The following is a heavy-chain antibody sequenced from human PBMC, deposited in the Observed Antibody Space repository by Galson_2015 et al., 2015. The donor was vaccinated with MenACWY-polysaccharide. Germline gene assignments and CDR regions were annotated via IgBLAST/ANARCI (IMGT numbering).Heavy chain of an antibody. D-gene: IGHD5-12*01. J-gene: IGHJ4*02. V-gene: IGHV3-11*01. CDR2: ISSSGTTI. CDR1: GFTFSDYY. CDR3: AGLVDRSIDY. Sequence: SLRLSCAVSGFTFSDYYMSWVRQAPGKGLEWASYISSSGTTIYYADSVKGRFTISRDNARKSLYLQMNSLRVEDTAVYYCAGLVDRSIDYWGQGTLVTVSS.